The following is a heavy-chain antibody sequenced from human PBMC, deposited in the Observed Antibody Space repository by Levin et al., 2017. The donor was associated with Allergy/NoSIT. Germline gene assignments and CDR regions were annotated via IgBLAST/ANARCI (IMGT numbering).Heavy chain of an antibody. D-gene: IGHD3-16*01. CDR1: GGSISSSNW. CDR3: ARLGHYYYYMDV. Sequence: SCAVSGGSISSSNWWSWVHQSPGKGLEWIAEIYHSGSTNYNPSLKSRVTISVDKSKNQFSLKLSSVTAADTAVYYCARLGHYYYYMDVWGKGTTVTVSS. CDR2: IYHSGST. V-gene: IGHV4-4*02. J-gene: IGHJ6*03.